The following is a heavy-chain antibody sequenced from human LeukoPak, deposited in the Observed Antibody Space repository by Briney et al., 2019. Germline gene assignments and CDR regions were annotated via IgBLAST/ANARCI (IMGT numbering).Heavy chain of an antibody. V-gene: IGHV3-30-3*01. CDR3: ARGPLYDLDDAFDI. Sequence: PGGSLRLSCAAPGFTFSSYTMHWVRQAPGKGLEWVAVISYDGSNKNYADSVKGRFTISRDNSKNTLYLQMNNLRVEDTAVYYCARGPLYDLDDAFDIWGQGTMVTVSS. CDR1: GFTFSSYT. CDR2: ISYDGSNK. D-gene: IGHD3/OR15-3a*01. J-gene: IGHJ3*02.